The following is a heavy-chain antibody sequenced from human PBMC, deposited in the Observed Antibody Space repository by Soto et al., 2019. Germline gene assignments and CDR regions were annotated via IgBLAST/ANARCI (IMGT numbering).Heavy chain of an antibody. V-gene: IGHV4-4*07. D-gene: IGHD6-19*01. J-gene: IGHJ3*02. Sequence: SETLSLTCTVSGGSISSYYWSWIRQPAGKGLEWIGRIYTSGGTNYNPSLKSRVTMSVDTSKNQFSLKLSSVTAADTAVYYCARGKEQWLVSDAFDIWGQGTMVTVS. CDR1: GGSISSYY. CDR3: ARGKEQWLVSDAFDI. CDR2: IYTSGGT.